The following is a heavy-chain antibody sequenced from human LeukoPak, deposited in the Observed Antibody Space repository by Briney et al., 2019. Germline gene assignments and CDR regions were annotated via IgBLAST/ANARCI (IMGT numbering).Heavy chain of an antibody. Sequence: GGALRLSCAASGFTFSNYVMSWVRQAPGKGLEWVAFIRYDGSNKNYADSVKGRFTISRDNSKNTLYLQMNSLRAEDTAVYYCAKDLYSYGNNYFGYWGQGTLVTISS. J-gene: IGHJ4*02. CDR3: AKDLYSYGNNYFGY. CDR2: IRYDGSNK. CDR1: GFTFSNYV. D-gene: IGHD5-18*01. V-gene: IGHV3-30*02.